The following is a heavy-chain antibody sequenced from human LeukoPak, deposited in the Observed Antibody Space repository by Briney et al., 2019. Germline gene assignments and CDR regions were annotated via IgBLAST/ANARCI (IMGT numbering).Heavy chain of an antibody. CDR3: ARGQEDSYGFPTFDY. Sequence: SETLSLTCTVSGGSINSALYYWAWIRQTPEQQLEWIGSVSHDGITKYSPSLGGRVSLSADTSKNAFFMEVHSVTAADSAMYYCARGQEDSYGFPTFDYWGQGTLVTVSS. CDR1: GGSINSALYY. D-gene: IGHD5-18*01. CDR2: VSHDGIT. V-gene: IGHV4-39*01. J-gene: IGHJ4*02.